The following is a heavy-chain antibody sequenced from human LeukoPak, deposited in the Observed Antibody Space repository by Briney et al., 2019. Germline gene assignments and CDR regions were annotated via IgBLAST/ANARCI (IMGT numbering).Heavy chain of an antibody. CDR1: GGSIRSGRYY. J-gene: IGHJ4*02. CDR2: IYASGST. Sequence: SETLSLTRAVSGGSIRSGRYYWSWIRQPAGKGREWIGRIYASGSTNYNPSLKSRVTISVDTSKNQFSLKLSSVTAADTAVYYCARASGSYYTPDFDFWGQGTLVTVSS. D-gene: IGHD3-10*01. V-gene: IGHV4-61*02. CDR3: ARASGSYYTPDFDF.